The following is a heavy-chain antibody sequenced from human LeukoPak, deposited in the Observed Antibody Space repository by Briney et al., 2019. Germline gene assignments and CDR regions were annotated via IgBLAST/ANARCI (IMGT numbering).Heavy chain of an antibody. V-gene: IGHV4-39*01. J-gene: IGHJ6*02. Sequence: SETLSLTCTVSGGCISSYHWGWIRQPPGKGLEWIGSIYYSGSNYYNPSLKSRVTISVDTSKNQFSLKLSSVTAADTAVYYCATLGLPGAYYYYYGVDVWGQGTTVTVSS. CDR2: IYYSGSN. D-gene: IGHD2-2*01. CDR3: ATLGLPGAYYYYYGVDV. CDR1: GGCISSYH.